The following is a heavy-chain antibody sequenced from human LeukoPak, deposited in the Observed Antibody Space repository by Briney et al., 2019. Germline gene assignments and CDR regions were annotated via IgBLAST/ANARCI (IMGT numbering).Heavy chain of an antibody. CDR3: ARGTTVVYYYYMDV. D-gene: IGHD4-11*01. V-gene: IGHV4-34*01. CDR2: INHSGST. Sequence: PSETLSLTCAVYGGSFSGYYWSWIRQPPGKGLEWIGGINHSGSTNYNPSLKSRVTISVDTSKNQFSLKLSSVTAADTAVYYCARGTTVVYYYYMDVWGKGTTVTVSS. J-gene: IGHJ6*03. CDR1: GGSFSGYY.